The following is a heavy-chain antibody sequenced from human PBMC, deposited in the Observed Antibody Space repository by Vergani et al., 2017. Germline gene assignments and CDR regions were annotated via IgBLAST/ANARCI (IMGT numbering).Heavy chain of an antibody. CDR1: GYTFTSYA. J-gene: IGHJ6*02. CDR3: ARTLSGYSSSWYPHYYYGMDV. V-gene: IGHV7-4-1*02. Sequence: QVQLVQSGSELKKPGASVKVSCKASGYTFTSYAMNWVRQAPGQGVEWMGWINTNTGNPTYAQGFTGRFVFSLDTSVSTAYLQISSLKAEDTAVYYCARTLSGYSSSWYPHYYYGMDVWGQGTTVTVSS. D-gene: IGHD6-13*01. CDR2: INTNTGNP.